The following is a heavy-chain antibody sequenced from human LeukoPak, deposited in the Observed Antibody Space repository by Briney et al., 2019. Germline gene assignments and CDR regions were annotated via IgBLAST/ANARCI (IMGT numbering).Heavy chain of an antibody. CDR2: INPNSGGT. V-gene: IGHV1-2*02. Sequence: ASVKVSCKASGNTFTGYYMHWVRQAPGQGLEWMGWINPNSGGTNYAQKFQGRVTMTRDTSISTAYMELSRLRSDDTAVYYCASDLTTSPREADDYWGQGTLVTVSS. CDR3: ASDLTTSPREADDY. CDR1: GNTFTGYY. J-gene: IGHJ4*02. D-gene: IGHD4-17*01.